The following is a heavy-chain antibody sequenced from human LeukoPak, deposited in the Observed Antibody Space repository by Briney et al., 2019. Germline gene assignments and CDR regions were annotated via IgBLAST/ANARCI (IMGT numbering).Heavy chain of an antibody. J-gene: IGHJ6*03. CDR1: GGSFSGYY. CDR3: ARGRGLMDDILTGYSHMDV. V-gene: IGHV4-34*01. CDR2: INHSGST. Sequence: SSETLSLTCAVCGGSFSGYYWSWIRQPPGKGLEWIGEINHSGSTNYNPSLKSRVTISVDTSKNQFSLKLSSVTAADTAVYYCARGRGLMDDILTGYSHMDVWGKGTTVTISS. D-gene: IGHD3-9*01.